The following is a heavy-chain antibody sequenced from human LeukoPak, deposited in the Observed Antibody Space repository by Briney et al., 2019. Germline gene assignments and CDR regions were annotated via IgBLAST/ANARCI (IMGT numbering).Heavy chain of an antibody. CDR3: ARDWSDSSGYSWFDS. J-gene: IGHJ5*01. D-gene: IGHD3-22*01. Sequence: GGSLRLSCAASGFTVSSNYMSWVRQAPGKGLEWVSVIYSGGSTYYADSVKGRFTISRDNSKNTLYLQMNSLRAEDTAVYYCARDWSDSSGYSWFDSWGQGTLVTVSS. V-gene: IGHV3-66*01. CDR2: IYSGGST. CDR1: GFTVSSNY.